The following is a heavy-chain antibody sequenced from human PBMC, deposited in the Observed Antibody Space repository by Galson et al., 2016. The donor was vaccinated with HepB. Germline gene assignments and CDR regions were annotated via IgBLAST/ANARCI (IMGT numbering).Heavy chain of an antibody. CDR1: GFPFSHYY. CDR2: ISDTSGFR. CDR3: ARAPSTTGQFDY. V-gene: IGHV3-11*06. Sequence: SLRLSCAASGFPFSHYYMSWIRQAPGKGLEWLGFISDTSGFRNSADSVKGRFTISRDNAKSSLYLQMDGLRVEDTAVYFCARAPSTTGQFDYWGQGTLVTVSS. J-gene: IGHJ4*02. D-gene: IGHD2-2*01.